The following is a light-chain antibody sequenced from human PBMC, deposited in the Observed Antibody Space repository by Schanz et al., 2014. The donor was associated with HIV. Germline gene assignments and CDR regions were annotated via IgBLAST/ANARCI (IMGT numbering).Light chain of an antibody. Sequence: IVLTQSPGTLSLSPGERGTLSCRASQSISSSLLAWYQKKPGQAPRLLIYAASTRATGVPARFSGSGSGRDFTLSISSLQPEYFTTYFCQQSYTSPYTFGQGTKVE. CDR1: QSISSSL. J-gene: IGKJ2*01. CDR2: AAS. V-gene: IGKV3-20*01. CDR3: QQSYTSPYT.